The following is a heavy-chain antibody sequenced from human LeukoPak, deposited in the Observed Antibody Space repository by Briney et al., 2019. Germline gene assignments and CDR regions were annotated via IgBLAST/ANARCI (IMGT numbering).Heavy chain of an antibody. CDR2: IYTSGST. CDR3: ARAIIDKGEYCSSTSCPLGFDP. V-gene: IGHV4-4*07. Sequence: PSETLSLTCTVSSDFFSSVTDYWSWIRQPAGKGLEWIGRIYTSGSTNYNPSLKSRVTMSVDTSKNQFSLKLSSVTAADTAVYYCARAIIDKGEYCSSTSCPLGFDPWGQGTLVTVSS. J-gene: IGHJ5*02. CDR1: SDFFSSVTDY. D-gene: IGHD2-2*01.